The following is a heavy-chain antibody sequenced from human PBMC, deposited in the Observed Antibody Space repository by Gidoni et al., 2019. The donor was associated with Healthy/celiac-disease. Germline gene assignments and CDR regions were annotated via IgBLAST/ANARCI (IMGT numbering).Heavy chain of an antibody. J-gene: IGHJ4*02. CDR1: GGTFSSYA. D-gene: IGHD3-3*01. CDR2: IIPIFGTA. Sequence: GGTFSSYAISWVRQAPGQGLEWMGGIIPIFGTANYAQKFQGRVTITADESTSTAYMELSSLRSEDTAVYYCARGYIDWSGYQYPLDYWGQGTLVTVSS. CDR3: ARGYIDWSGYQYPLDY. V-gene: IGHV1-69*01.